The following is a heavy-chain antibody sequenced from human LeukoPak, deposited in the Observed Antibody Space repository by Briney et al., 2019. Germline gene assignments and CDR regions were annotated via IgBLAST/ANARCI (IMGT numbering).Heavy chain of an antibody. J-gene: IGHJ4*02. CDR2: IKSKTDGGTT. V-gene: IGHV3-15*01. D-gene: IGHD3-9*01. CDR3: TTEPTYYDILTGYFDY. CDR1: GFTFSNAW. Sequence: GGSLRLSCAASGFTFSNAWMSWVRQAPEKGLEWVGRIKSKTDGGTTDYAAPVKGRFTISRDDSKNTLYLQMNSLKTEDTAVYYCTTEPTYYDILTGYFDYWGQGTLVTVSS.